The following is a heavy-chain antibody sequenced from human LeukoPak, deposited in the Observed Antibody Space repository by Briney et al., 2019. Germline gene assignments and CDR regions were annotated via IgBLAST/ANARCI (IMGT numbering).Heavy chain of an antibody. Sequence: GGSLRLYCAASGFTFSSYWMSWVRQAPGRGLEWVANIKHDGSDKYYVDSVKVRFTISRDNAKNSLYLQMNSLRAADTAVFYCARRGAAAGRNAFDLWGQGTMVTVSS. D-gene: IGHD6-13*01. CDR1: GFTFSSYW. J-gene: IGHJ3*01. CDR3: ARRGAAAGRNAFDL. V-gene: IGHV3-7*05. CDR2: IKHDGSDK.